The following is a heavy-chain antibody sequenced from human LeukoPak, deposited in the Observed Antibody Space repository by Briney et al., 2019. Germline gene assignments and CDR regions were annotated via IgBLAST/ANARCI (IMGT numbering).Heavy chain of an antibody. CDR1: GFTFSSYS. CDR2: ISSSSYI. J-gene: IGHJ3*02. D-gene: IGHD3-22*01. Sequence: GGSLRLSCAASGFTFSSYSMNWVRQAPGKGLEWVSSISSSSYIYYADSVKGRFTISRDNAKNSLYLQMNSLRAEDTAVYYCARASVSYYYDSSGYVARAFDIWGQGTMVTVSS. V-gene: IGHV3-21*01. CDR3: ARASVSYYYDSSGYVARAFDI.